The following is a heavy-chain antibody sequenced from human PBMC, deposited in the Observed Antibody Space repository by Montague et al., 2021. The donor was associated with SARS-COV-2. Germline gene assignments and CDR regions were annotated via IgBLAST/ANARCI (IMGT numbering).Heavy chain of an antibody. CDR2: INYSGSA. V-gene: IGHV4-59*01. J-gene: IGHJ6*02. Sequence: SETLSLTCTVSGGSISSYYWNWIRQSPGKGLEWIGYINYSGSANYNPSLKSRVTISVDTYKNQLSLNLSSVTAADTAVYYCARRGVVVIPAVGEYYYGMDVWGQGTTVTVS. CDR1: GGSISSYY. CDR3: ARRGVVVIPAVGEYYYGMDV. D-gene: IGHD2-2*01.